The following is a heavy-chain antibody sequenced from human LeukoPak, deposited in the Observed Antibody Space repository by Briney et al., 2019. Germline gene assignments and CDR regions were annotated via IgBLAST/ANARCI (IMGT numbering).Heavy chain of an antibody. J-gene: IGHJ4*02. D-gene: IGHD6-13*01. Sequence: PSETLSLTCTVSGGSVSSYYWSWIRRPPGKGLEWIGYIYYSGSTYYNPSLKSRVTISVDTSKNQFSLNLTSVTAADRAAYYCASHSSSWYSGFDHWGQGTLVTVSS. CDR2: IYYSGST. V-gene: IGHV4-59*02. CDR3: ASHSSSWYSGFDH. CDR1: GGSVSSYY.